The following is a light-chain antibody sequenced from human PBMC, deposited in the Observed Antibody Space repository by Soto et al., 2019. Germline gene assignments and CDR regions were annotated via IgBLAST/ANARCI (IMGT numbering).Light chain of an antibody. V-gene: IGKV3-15*01. CDR3: QQYNNWFPIT. Sequence: EIVMTSAPAALSVSPGERATLSCRASQSVSSNLAWYQQKPGQAPRLLIYGASTRATGIPARFGGSGSGTEFTLTISSLQSEDFAVYYGQQYNNWFPITFCPGTKVDIK. CDR2: GAS. CDR1: QSVSSN. J-gene: IGKJ3*01.